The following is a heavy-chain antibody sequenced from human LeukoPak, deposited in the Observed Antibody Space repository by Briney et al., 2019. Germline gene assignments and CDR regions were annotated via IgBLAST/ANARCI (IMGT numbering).Heavy chain of an antibody. Sequence: SETLSLTCTVSGGSISSGSYYWSWIRQPAGKGLEWIGRIYTSGSTNYNPSLKSRVTISVDTSKNQFSPKLSSVTAADTAVYYCARVGIAAAYDAFDIWGQGTMVTVSS. CDR1: GGSISSGSYY. J-gene: IGHJ3*02. V-gene: IGHV4-61*02. D-gene: IGHD6-13*01. CDR3: ARVGIAAAYDAFDI. CDR2: IYTSGST.